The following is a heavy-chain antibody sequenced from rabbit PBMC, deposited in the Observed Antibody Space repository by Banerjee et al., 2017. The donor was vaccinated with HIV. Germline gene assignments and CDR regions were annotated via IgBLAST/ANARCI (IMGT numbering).Heavy chain of an antibody. V-gene: IGHV1S40*01. CDR3: ARRGSGFGL. CDR2: MDAGNSDI. J-gene: IGHJ4*01. CDR1: GFSFSGGYF. Sequence: QSLEESGGDLVKPGASLTLTCTVSGFSFSGGYFMCWVRQAPGKGLEWIACMDAGNSDIYYASWAKGRFTISRTSSITVTLQMTSLTAADTATYFCARRGSGFGLWGPGTLVTVS. D-gene: IGHD4-1*01.